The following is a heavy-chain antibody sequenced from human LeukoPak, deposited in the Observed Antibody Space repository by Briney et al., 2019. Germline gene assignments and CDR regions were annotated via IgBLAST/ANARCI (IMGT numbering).Heavy chain of an antibody. Sequence: ASVKVSCKTSGYTFTDYDITWVRQAPGQGLEWMGWINPNSGGTNYAQKFQGRVTMTRDTSISTAYMELSRLRSDDTAVYYCARELPDCSSTSCLDIWGQGTLVTVSS. CDR1: GYTFTDYD. D-gene: IGHD2-2*01. V-gene: IGHV1-2*02. J-gene: IGHJ4*02. CDR2: INPNSGGT. CDR3: ARELPDCSSTSCLDI.